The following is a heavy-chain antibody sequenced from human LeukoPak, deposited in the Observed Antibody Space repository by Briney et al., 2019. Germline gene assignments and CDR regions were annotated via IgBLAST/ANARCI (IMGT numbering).Heavy chain of an antibody. CDR2: ISSSGSTI. D-gene: IGHD4-17*01. CDR1: GFTFSSYE. Sequence: GGSLRLSCAASGFTFSSYEMNWVRQAPGKGLEWVSYISSSGSTIYYADSVKGRFTISRDNAKNSLYLQMNSLRAEDSALYYCTKDMMSGDGDYVFDYWGRGTLVTVSS. J-gene: IGHJ4*02. CDR3: TKDMMSGDGDYVFDY. V-gene: IGHV3-48*03.